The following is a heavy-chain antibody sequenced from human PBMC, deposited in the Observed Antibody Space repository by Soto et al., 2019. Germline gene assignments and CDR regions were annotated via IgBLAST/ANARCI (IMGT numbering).Heavy chain of an antibody. Sequence: SETLSLTCAVYGGSFSGYYWSWVRQPPGKGLEWIGEINHSGSTNYNPSLKSRVTISVDTSKNQFSLKLSSVTAADTAVYYCARGPASPSGGYYFDCWGQGTLVTVSS. CDR2: INHSGST. D-gene: IGHD3-16*01. CDR3: ARGPASPSGGYYFDC. CDR1: GGSFSGYY. J-gene: IGHJ4*02. V-gene: IGHV4-34*01.